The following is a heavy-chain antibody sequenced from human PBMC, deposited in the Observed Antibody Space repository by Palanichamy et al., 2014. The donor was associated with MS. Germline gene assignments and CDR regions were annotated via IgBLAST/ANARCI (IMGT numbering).Heavy chain of an antibody. CDR3: VKDQGGRYWGYFDY. J-gene: IGHJ4*02. CDR2: MRSDGSNE. CDR1: GFTFSSYV. D-gene: IGHD1-26*01. V-gene: IGHV3-30*02. Sequence: QVQLVESGGGVVQPGGSLRLSCAASGFTFSSYVMHWVRQAPGKGLEWVAFMRSDGSNEYHEDSVKGRFTISRDNSKNTLYLQMNNLRAGDTAVYYCVKDQGGRYWGYFDYWGQGTLVTVSS.